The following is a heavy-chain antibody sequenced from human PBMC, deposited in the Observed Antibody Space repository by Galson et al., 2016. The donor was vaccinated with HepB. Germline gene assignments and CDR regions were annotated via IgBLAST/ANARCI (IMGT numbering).Heavy chain of an antibody. CDR2: INWNGGST. J-gene: IGHJ2*01. CDR3: AKRRGEEMTSFGVEHTKGNPWYFDL. D-gene: IGHD3-3*01. CDR1: GFTFDDHG. V-gene: IGHV3-20*01. Sequence: SLRLSCAASGFTFDDHGLSWVRQVPGKGLEWVSGINWNGGSTGYADSVKGRFTISRDNSKNTLYLQMNSLRAEDMALYHCAKRRGEEMTSFGVEHTKGNPWYFDLWGRGTLVIVSS.